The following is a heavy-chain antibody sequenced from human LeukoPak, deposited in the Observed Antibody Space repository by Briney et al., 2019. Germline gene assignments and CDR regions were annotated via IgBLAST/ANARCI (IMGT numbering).Heavy chain of an antibody. Sequence: SETLSLTCTVSGGSISSGGYYWSWIRQHPGKGLEWIGYIYYSGSTYYNPSLKSRVTISVDTSKNQFSLKLSSVTAADTAVYYCARGYGSGSNFDIWAKGQWSPSLQ. D-gene: IGHD3-10*01. V-gene: IGHV4-31*03. J-gene: IGHJ3*02. CDR1: GGSISSGGYY. CDR2: IYYSGST. CDR3: ARGYGSGSNFDI.